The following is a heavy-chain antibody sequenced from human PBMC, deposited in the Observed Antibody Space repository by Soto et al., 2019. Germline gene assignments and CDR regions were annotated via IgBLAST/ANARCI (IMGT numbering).Heavy chain of an antibody. CDR3: AKVPRNNGPLSGMDV. Sequence: PGGSLRLSCAASGFTFTNFGMHWVRQAPGKGLEWVAAISYDGGNKYYADSVKGRFTISRDISKNTLYLQMDSLRADDTAVYYWAKVPRNNGPLSGMDVRGQGTTVTVSS. CDR2: ISYDGGNK. CDR1: GFTFTNFG. D-gene: IGHD2-8*01. V-gene: IGHV3-30*18. J-gene: IGHJ6*02.